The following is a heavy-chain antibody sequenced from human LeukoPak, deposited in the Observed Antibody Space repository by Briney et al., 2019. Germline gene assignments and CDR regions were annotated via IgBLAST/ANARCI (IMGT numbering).Heavy chain of an antibody. D-gene: IGHD6-19*01. CDR2: IYYSGST. CDR3: ARHLDGVAGVYFDY. J-gene: IGHJ4*02. CDR1: GGSISSSSYY. Sequence: SETLSLTCTVSGGSISSSSYYWGWIRQPPGKGLEWIGSIYYSGSTYYNPSLKGRVTISVDTSKNQFSLKLSSVTAADTAVYYCARHLDGVAGVYFDYWGQGTLVTVSS. V-gene: IGHV4-39*01.